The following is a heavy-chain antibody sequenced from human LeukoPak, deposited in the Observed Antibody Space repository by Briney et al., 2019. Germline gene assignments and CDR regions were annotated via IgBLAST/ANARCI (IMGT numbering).Heavy chain of an antibody. CDR1: GYTFTSYD. J-gene: IGHJ4*02. D-gene: IGHD6-19*01. CDR3: ARGGAVAGDY. V-gene: IGHV1-8*03. CDR2: MKPNSGNT. Sequence: ASVKVSCKGTGYTFTSYDINWVRQATGQGLEWMGWMKPNSGNTRYAQKFQGRVTITRNTSISTAYMELSSLRSEDTAVYCCARGGAVAGDYWGQGTLVTVSS.